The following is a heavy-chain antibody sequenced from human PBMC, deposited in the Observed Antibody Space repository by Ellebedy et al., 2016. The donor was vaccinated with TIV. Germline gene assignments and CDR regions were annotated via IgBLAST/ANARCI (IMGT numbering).Heavy chain of an antibody. Sequence: GGSLRLXXAASGFSFFNAWMTWVRQAPGKGLEWVGRIKSITDGGSTDYAAPVICRFTISRDDSKDTLYLHMNSLKAEDTAFYYCTTDTWEFPYWGRGTLVTVSS. D-gene: IGHD3-10*01. V-gene: IGHV3-15*01. CDR1: GFSFFNAW. CDR3: TTDTWEFPY. J-gene: IGHJ4*02. CDR2: IKSITDGGST.